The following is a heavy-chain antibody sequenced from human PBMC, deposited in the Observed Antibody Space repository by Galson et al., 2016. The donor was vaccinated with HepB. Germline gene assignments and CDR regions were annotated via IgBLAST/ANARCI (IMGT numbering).Heavy chain of an antibody. CDR1: GYSYRFYW. Sequence: QSGAEVKKPGDSLKISCKASGYSYRFYWIGWVRQTPGQGLEWMGIIYPDDSDTRYSPSFQGQVSISVDKSINTAYLQWNRLQASDPAMYYFARRKDYDSGGPSPFPNAFDIWGQGTMVTVSS. D-gene: IGHD3-22*01. CDR3: ARRKDYDSGGPSPFPNAFDI. CDR2: IYPDDSDT. V-gene: IGHV5-51*01. J-gene: IGHJ3*02.